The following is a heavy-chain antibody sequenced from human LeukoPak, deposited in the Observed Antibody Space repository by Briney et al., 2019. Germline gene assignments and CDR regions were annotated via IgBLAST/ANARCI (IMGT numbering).Heavy chain of an antibody. CDR2: IYSSGNT. CDR1: GVSITTFDYY. V-gene: IGHV4-39*07. Sequence: SETLSLTCAVSGVSITTFDYYWDWLRQPPGKGLEWIGSIYSSGNTYYNVSLKSRATVSRDTSKYQFSLRLTSVTAADTAVYYCAGSIPGTPEYFESWGQGILVTVSS. CDR3: AGSIPGTPEYFES. D-gene: IGHD1-14*01. J-gene: IGHJ4*02.